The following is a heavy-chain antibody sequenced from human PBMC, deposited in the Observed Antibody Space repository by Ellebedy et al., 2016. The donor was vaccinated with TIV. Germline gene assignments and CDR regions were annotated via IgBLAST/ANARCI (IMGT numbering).Heavy chain of an antibody. CDR2: IYYSGST. CDR3: ATEDYHFDY. CDR1: GGSISSSSYY. V-gene: IGHV4-39*01. Sequence: SETLSLTXTVSGGSISSSSYYWGWIRQPPGKGLEWIGSIYYSGSTYYNPSLKSRVTISVDTSKNQFSLKLSSVTAADTAVYYCATEDYHFDYWGQGTLVTVSS. J-gene: IGHJ4*02. D-gene: IGHD4-11*01.